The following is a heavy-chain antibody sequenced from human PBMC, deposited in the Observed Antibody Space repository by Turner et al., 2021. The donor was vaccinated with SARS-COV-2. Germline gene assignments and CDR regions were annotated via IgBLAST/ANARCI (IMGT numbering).Heavy chain of an antibody. J-gene: IGHJ4*02. CDR1: GFTFGDYA. D-gene: IGHD2-15*01. CDR3: TRVKYCSGGSCYGYYFDY. V-gene: IGHV3-49*04. CDR2: IGSKAYGGTT. Sequence: EVQLVASGVGLVQPGRSLRLSCTASGFTFGDYAMNWVRQAPGKGLEWVGFIGSKAYGGTTKYAASGKGRLTISRDDSKSIAYLQMNSLKTEDTAVYYCTRVKYCSGGSCYGYYFDYWGQGTLVTVSS.